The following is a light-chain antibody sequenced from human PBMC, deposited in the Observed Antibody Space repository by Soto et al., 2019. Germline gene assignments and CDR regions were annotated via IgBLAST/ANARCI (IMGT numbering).Light chain of an antibody. CDR1: QSISTW. CDR2: DAS. V-gene: IGKV1-5*01. J-gene: IGKJ4*01. CDR3: QQYLTYSSLT. Sequence: DIQLTQSPSSLSASVGDRVTITCRASQSISTWLAWYQQKIGKAPKLLIYDASTLESGVPSRCSGSGSGTEFTLTISSLQPDDFATDYCQQYLTYSSLTFGGGTKVDIK.